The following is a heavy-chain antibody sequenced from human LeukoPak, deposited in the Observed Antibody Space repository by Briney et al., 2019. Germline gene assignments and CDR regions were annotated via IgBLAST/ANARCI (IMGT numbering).Heavy chain of an antibody. CDR3: ATKYYFGSGSYSFYFDS. J-gene: IGHJ4*02. V-gene: IGHV3-30*03. Sequence: PGRPLRLSCAASGFTFSNFGMHWVRQAPGRGLEWVALISYDGNNKYYPDSVKGRFTISRDNSKNTLYLQMSSLRAEDTAVYYCATKYYFGSGSYSFYFDSWGQGTLVPVSS. CDR2: ISYDGNNK. D-gene: IGHD3-10*01. CDR1: GFTFSNFG.